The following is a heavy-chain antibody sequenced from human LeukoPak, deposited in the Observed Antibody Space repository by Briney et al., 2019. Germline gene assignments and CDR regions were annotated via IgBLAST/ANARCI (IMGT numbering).Heavy chain of an antibody. Sequence: PSGTLSLTCAVSGGSISSSNWWSWVRQPPGKGLEWIGEIYHSGSTNYNPSLKSRVTISVDKSKNQFSLKLSSVAAADTAVYYCAREYCSSTSCYFGDWFDPWGQGTLVTVSS. CDR2: IYHSGST. D-gene: IGHD2-2*01. V-gene: IGHV4-4*02. CDR3: AREYCSSTSCYFGDWFDP. J-gene: IGHJ5*02. CDR1: GGSISSSNW.